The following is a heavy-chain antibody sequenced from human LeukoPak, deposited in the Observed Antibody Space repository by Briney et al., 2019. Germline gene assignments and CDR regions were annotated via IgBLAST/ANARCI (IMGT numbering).Heavy chain of an antibody. CDR2: IGTAGDT. CDR1: GFSFSKND. CDR3: AGRTSWYYGFDV. V-gene: IGHV3-13*01. Sequence: GGSLRLSCAASGFSFSKNDMHWVRQRTGKGLEWVSGIGTAGDTNYPGSVKGRFTISRETAKNSLYLQMSSLRAKDTAVYYCAGRTSWYYGFDVWGQGTTVTVSS. J-gene: IGHJ6*02.